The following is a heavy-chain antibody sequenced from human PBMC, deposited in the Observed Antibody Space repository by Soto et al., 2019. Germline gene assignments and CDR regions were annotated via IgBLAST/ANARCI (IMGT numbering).Heavy chain of an antibody. D-gene: IGHD6-19*01. J-gene: IGHJ6*02. V-gene: IGHV3-74*01. Sequence: EVQLVESGGGLVQPGGSLRLSCAASGFTFSSYWMHWVRQAPGKGLVWVSRINSDRSSTSYADSVKGRFTISRNNAKNTVYLQMNSLRAEDTAVYYCASPYMYSSGLYFYGMDVWGQGTTVTVSS. CDR2: INSDRSST. CDR1: GFTFSSYW. CDR3: ASPYMYSSGLYFYGMDV.